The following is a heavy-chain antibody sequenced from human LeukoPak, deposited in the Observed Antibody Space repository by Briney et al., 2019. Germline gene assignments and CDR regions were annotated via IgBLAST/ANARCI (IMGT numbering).Heavy chain of an antibody. D-gene: IGHD2/OR15-2a*01. CDR2: ISAYNGNT. J-gene: IGHJ3*02. CDR1: GYTFSIYG. Sequence: ASVKVSCKASGYTFSIYGINWVRQAPGQGLEWMGWISAYNGNTNYAQKVQGRVTMTTDTSTSTAYMELRSLRSDDTAVYYCARNVTAPSVIDIWGQGTMVTVSS. V-gene: IGHV1-18*01. CDR3: ARNVTAPSVIDI.